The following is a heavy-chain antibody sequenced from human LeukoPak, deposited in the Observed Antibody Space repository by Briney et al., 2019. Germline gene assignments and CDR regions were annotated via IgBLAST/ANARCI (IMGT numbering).Heavy chain of an antibody. J-gene: IGHJ4*02. CDR3: ARDVSGYNYGFDY. CDR1: GYPFIDYY. V-gene: IGHV1-46*01. D-gene: IGHD5-18*01. Sequence: ASVKVSCKASGYPFIDYYLQWVRQAPGQGLEWMGMINPSGGNTNYAQKFQGRVTMTTDTSTSTVYMELSSLRSDDTAVYFCARDVSGYNYGFDYWGQGTLVTVSS. CDR2: INPSGGNT.